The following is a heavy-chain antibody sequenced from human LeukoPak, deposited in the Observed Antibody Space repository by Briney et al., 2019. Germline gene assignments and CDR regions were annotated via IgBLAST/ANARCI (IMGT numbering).Heavy chain of an antibody. Sequence: GGSLRLSCAASGFTFSSYSMNWVRPAPGKGLEWVSSISSSSSYIYYADSVKGRFTISRDNAKNSLYLQMNSLRAEDTAVYYCARGPETAGWSGYPQYFDYWGQGTLVTVSS. V-gene: IGHV3-21*01. CDR1: GFTFSSYS. D-gene: IGHD3-3*01. CDR3: ARGPETAGWSGYPQYFDY. J-gene: IGHJ4*02. CDR2: ISSSSSYI.